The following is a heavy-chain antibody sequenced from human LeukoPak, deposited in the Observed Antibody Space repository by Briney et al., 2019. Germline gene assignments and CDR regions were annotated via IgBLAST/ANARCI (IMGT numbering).Heavy chain of an antibody. CDR2: ISYDGRNK. J-gene: IGHJ4*02. Sequence: GGSLRLSCAASGLTFNRYAMHWVRQAPGKGLEWVAVISYDGRNKHYPDSVKGRLTISRDISTDTLWLQMDSLRTEDTAVYYCAKGPLRGTAAAIDYWGQGTLVTVSS. CDR1: GLTFNRYA. V-gene: IGHV3-30*04. CDR3: AKGPLRGTAAAIDY. D-gene: IGHD2-2*01.